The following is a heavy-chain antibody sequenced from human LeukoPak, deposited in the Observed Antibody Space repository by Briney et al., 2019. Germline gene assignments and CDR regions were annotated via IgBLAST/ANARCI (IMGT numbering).Heavy chain of an antibody. CDR2: ISGSGGST. D-gene: IGHD3-22*01. V-gene: IGHV3-23*01. Sequence: GGSLRLPCAASGFTFSSYAMSWVRQAPGKGLEWVSAISGSGGSTYYADSVKGRFTISRDNSKNTLYLQMNSLRAEDTAVYYCAKDATYYYDSSGYYYFDYWGQGTLVTVSS. CDR1: GFTFSSYA. CDR3: AKDATYYYDSSGYYYFDY. J-gene: IGHJ4*02.